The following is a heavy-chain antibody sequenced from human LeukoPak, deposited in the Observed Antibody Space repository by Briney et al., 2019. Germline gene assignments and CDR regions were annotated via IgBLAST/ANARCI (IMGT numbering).Heavy chain of an antibody. V-gene: IGHV3-21*01. CDR3: ARDRYFDWSGH. CDR1: EFTLSSYS. J-gene: IGHJ5*02. Sequence: GGSLRLSCAASEFTLSSYSMNWVRQAPGKGLEWVSSISSSSSYIYYADSVKGRFTISRDNAKNSLYLQMNSLRAEDTAVYYCARDRYFDWSGHWGQGTLVTVSS. CDR2: ISSSSSYI. D-gene: IGHD3-9*01.